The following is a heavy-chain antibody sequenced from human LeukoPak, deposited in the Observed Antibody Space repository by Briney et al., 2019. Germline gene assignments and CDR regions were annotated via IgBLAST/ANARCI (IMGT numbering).Heavy chain of an antibody. CDR1: GFTSSSYS. J-gene: IGHJ4*02. Sequence: GGSLRLSCAASGFTSSSYSMHWVRQAPGKGLEWVSYISSGSSAIYYADSVKGRFTISRDNAENSLYLQMNSLRDEDTAVYYCARDSTSWYFWGQGTLVTVSS. CDR2: ISSGSSAI. CDR3: ARDSTSWYF. D-gene: IGHD6-13*01. V-gene: IGHV3-48*02.